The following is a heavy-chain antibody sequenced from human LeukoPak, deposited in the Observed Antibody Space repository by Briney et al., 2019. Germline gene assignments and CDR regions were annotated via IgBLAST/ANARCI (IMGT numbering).Heavy chain of an antibody. CDR3: AKDIRPYYYYGMDV. CDR2: ISWYSGRI. J-gene: IGHJ6*02. V-gene: IGHV3-9*01. D-gene: IGHD3-10*01. Sequence: GGSLRLSCAASGYTFYDYAMHCVPHAPGEGLEWVSGISWYSGRIGYADSVKGRFTISRDNAKNSLYLQMNSLRAEDTALYYCAKDIRPYYYYGMDVWGQGTTVTVSS. CDR1: GYTFYDYA.